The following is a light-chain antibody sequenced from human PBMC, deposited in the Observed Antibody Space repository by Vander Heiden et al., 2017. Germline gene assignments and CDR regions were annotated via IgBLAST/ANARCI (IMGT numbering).Light chain of an antibody. CDR2: GVS. Sequence: RVMTQSPATLSVSPGESVTLSCRASQNVDSNLAWYRQKPGQSPRLLIYGVSTRASDTPGRFSGSGSGTEFTLTISSLQSEDFGVYYCQQYKKWPPLSFGGGTKVEIK. J-gene: IGKJ4*01. V-gene: IGKV3-15*01. CDR1: QNVDSN. CDR3: QQYKKWPPLS.